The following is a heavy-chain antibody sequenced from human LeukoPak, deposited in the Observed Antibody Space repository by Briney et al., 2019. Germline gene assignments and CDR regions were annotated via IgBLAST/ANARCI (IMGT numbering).Heavy chain of an antibody. CDR3: ARHVTGYSSGWRYYYYYYMDV. J-gene: IGHJ6*03. V-gene: IGHV4-59*08. D-gene: IGHD6-19*01. Sequence: SETLSLTCTVSGGSISSYYWSWIRQPPGKGLEWIGYIYYSGSTNYNPSLKSRVAISVDTSKNQFSLKLSSVTAADTAVYYCARHVTGYSSGWRYYYYYYMDVWGKGNTVTISS. CDR2: IYYSGST. CDR1: GGSISSYY.